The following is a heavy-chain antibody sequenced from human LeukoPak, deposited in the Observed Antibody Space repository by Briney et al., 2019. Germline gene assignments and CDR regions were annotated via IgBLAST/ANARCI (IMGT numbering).Heavy chain of an antibody. J-gene: IGHJ4*02. D-gene: IGHD5-12*01. CDR3: ARDRSEDSGYRSYFDY. Sequence: GGSLRLSCAASGFTVSSNYMSWVRQAPGKGLEWVSVIYSGGSTYYADSVKGRFTISRDNSKNTLYLQMNSLRAEDTAVYYCARDRSEDSGYRSYFDYWGQGTLVTVSS. CDR2: IYSGGST. CDR1: GFTVSSNY. V-gene: IGHV3-53*01.